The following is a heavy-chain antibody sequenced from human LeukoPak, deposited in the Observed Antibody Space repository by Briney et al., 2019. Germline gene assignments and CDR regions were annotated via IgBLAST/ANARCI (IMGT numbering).Heavy chain of an antibody. D-gene: IGHD4-23*01. V-gene: IGHV3-23*01. Sequence: GGSLRLSCAASGFTFSSYAMSWVRQAPGKGLEWVSAISGSGGSTYYADSVKGRFTISRDNGKNTLFLQMNSLRAEDAAVYYCVRGNDYGGPHYWGQGTLVTVSS. J-gene: IGHJ4*02. CDR3: VRGNDYGGPHY. CDR1: GFTFSSYA. CDR2: ISGSGGST.